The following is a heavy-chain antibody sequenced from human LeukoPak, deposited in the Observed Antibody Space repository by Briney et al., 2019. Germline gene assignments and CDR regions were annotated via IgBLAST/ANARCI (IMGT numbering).Heavy chain of an antibody. CDR3: AYRKLYSSSWMGAFDI. CDR1: GFTFSSYA. D-gene: IGHD6-13*01. J-gene: IGHJ3*02. V-gene: IGHV3-23*01. CDR2: ISGSGGST. Sequence: GGSLRLSCAASGFTFSSYAMSWVRQAPGKGLEWVSAISGSGGSTYYAVSVKGRFTISRDNSKNTLYLQMNSLRAEDTAVYYCAYRKLYSSSWMGAFDIWGQGTMVTVSS.